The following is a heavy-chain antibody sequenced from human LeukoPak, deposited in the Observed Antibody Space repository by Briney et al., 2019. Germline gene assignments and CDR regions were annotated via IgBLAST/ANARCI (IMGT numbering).Heavy chain of an antibody. J-gene: IGHJ4*02. CDR2: IYYSGST. Sequence: SETLSLTCTVSGGSISSYYWSWIRQPPGKGLEWIGYIYYSGSTNYNPSLKSRVTISVDTSKNQFSLKLSSVTAADTAVYYCARVGYSYGPAGYWGQGTLVTVSS. CDR1: GGSISSYY. CDR3: ARVGYSYGPAGY. V-gene: IGHV4-59*08. D-gene: IGHD5-18*01.